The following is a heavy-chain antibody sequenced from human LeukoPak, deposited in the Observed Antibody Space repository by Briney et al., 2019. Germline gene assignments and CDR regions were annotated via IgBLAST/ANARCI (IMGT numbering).Heavy chain of an antibody. D-gene: IGHD3-10*01. V-gene: IGHV4-39*07. CDR3: AGDLGGSFDY. J-gene: IGHJ4*02. CDR2: IYYSGST. Sequence: SETLSLTCTVSGGSISSSSYYWGWIRQPPGKGLEWIGSIYYSGSTYYNPSLKSRVTISVDTSKNQFSLKLSSVTAADTAVYYCAGDLGGSFDYWGQGTLVTVSS. CDR1: GGSISSSSYY.